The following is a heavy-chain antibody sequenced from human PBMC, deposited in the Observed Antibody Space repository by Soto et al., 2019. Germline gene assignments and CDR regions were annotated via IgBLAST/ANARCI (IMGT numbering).Heavy chain of an antibody. Sequence: AGSLRLSSAPPGFTFSSNRMSWVRQAPGKGLEWVASVKSDGSTTYYVDSVKGRFTISRDNAKNSLFLQMNSLRAEDTAVYYCAKDYYDSPGLDYWGQGTLVTVSS. CDR2: VKSDGSTT. D-gene: IGHD3-22*01. V-gene: IGHV3-7*05. CDR1: GFTFSSNR. J-gene: IGHJ4*02. CDR3: AKDYYDSPGLDY.